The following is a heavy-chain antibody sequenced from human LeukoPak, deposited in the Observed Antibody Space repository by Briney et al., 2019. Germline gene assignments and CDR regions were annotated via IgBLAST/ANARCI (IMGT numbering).Heavy chain of an antibody. CDR3: ASFRRSYSSSWPLFQH. CDR2: INHSGST. Sequence: SETLSLTCAVYGGSFSGYYWSWIRQPPGKGLEWIGEINHSGSTNYNPSLKSRVTISVDTSKNQFSLKLSSVTAADTAVYYCASFRRSYSSSWPLFQHWGQGTLVAVSS. CDR1: GGSFSGYY. V-gene: IGHV4-34*01. D-gene: IGHD6-13*01. J-gene: IGHJ1*01.